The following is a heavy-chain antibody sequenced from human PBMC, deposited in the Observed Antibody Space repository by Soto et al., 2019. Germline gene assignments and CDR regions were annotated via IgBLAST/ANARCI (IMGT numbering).Heavy chain of an antibody. CDR1: GGIFHGYG. CDR2: IRFDGSNE. J-gene: IGHJ4*02. CDR3: ARDGIGGTVFRGYLDY. V-gene: IGHV3-33*01. Sequence: QEQLVESGGGVVQPGTSLRLSCAVPGGIFHGYGMHWVRQAPGKGLEWVAIIRFDGSNEEYADSVKGRFTISRDNSKNTLYLQMNTLGAEETAVYYCARDGIGGTVFRGYLDYLGRGTVVTVSS. D-gene: IGHD1-7*01.